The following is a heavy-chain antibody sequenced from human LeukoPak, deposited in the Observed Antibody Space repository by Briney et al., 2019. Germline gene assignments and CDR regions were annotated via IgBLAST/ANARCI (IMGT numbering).Heavy chain of an antibody. CDR3: AREARLASAAGLDV. V-gene: IGHV4-4*07. Sequence: SETLSLTCTVSGGSISTYYWGWLRQPAGKGLEWIGRLYGSGSINYNPSLKSRLSPSGDTSKNQFSLKLSSVTAADTAVYYCAREARLASAAGLDVWGQGTMVTVSS. J-gene: IGHJ6*02. CDR2: LYGSGSI. CDR1: GGSISTYY. D-gene: IGHD5-12*01.